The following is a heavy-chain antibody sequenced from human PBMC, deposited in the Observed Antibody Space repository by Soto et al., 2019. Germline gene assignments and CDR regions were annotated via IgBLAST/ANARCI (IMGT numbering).Heavy chain of an antibody. CDR1: GGSFSGYY. J-gene: IGHJ6*02. V-gene: IGHV4-34*01. Sequence: SETLSLTCAVYGGSFSGYYWSWIRQPPGKGLEWIGEINHSGSTNYNPSLKSRVTISVDTSKNQFSLKLSSVTAADTAAYYCARGSRRIQLWLRGDYYYYGMDVWGQGTTVTVSS. D-gene: IGHD5-18*01. CDR2: INHSGST. CDR3: ARGSRRIQLWLRGDYYYYGMDV.